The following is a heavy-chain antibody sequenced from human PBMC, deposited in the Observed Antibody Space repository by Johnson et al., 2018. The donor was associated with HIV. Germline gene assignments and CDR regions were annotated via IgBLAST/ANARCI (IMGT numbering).Heavy chain of an antibody. CDR3: AKGVRGSSCYDAFDI. J-gene: IGHJ3*02. CDR1: GFSVSSSY. D-gene: IGHD6-6*01. V-gene: IGHV3-66*02. Sequence: VQLVESGGGLVQPGGSLRLSCAASGFSVSSSYMSWVRQAPGKGLEWVSVIYSGGSTYYADSVKGRFTISRDNSKNTLYLQMNSLRAEDTAVYYCAKGVRGSSCYDAFDIWGQGTMVTVS. CDR2: IYSGGST.